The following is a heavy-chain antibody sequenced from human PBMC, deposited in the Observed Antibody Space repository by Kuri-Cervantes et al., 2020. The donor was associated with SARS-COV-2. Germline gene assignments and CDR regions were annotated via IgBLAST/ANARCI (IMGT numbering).Heavy chain of an antibody. CDR1: GYTFTTYA. J-gene: IGHJ4*02. V-gene: IGHV1-18*01. D-gene: IGHD3-10*01. CDR2: ISAYNGKT. CDR3: AKDGGSGSYYNYHFDF. Sequence: ASVKVSCKASGYTFTTYAISWVRQAPGQGLEWMGWISAYNGKTEHVDNLHGRITMTTDTSTSTAYMELTSLRSDDTAVYYCAKDGGSGSYYNYHFDFWGQGTLVTVSS.